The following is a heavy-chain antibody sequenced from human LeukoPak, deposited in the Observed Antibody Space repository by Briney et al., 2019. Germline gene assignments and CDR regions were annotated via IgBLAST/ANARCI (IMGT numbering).Heavy chain of an antibody. CDR1: GFTFSSYA. D-gene: IGHD2-15*01. J-gene: IGHJ1*01. CDR3: AKDPYCSGGSCYGAEYFQH. V-gene: IGHV3-23*01. Sequence: GGSLRLSCAASGFTFSSYAMSWVREAPGKGLEWVSAISGSGGSTYYADSVKGRFTISRDNSKNTLYLQMNSLRAEDTALYYCAKDPYCSGGSCYGAEYFQHWDQGTLVTVSS. CDR2: ISGSGGST.